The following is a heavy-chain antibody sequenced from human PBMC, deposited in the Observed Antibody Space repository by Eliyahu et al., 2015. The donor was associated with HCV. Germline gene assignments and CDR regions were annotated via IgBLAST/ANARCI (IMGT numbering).Heavy chain of an antibody. V-gene: IGHV2-5*02. Sequence: QITLKESGPTLVRPTQTLTLTCTFSGFSLRTDGVGVGWIRQPPGKALESLALVYWDGDYRYRPSLMNRLTITKDTSKNQVVLTMTNMDPVDTATYYCAQVPSGYWGQGMLVTVSS. D-gene: IGHD4/OR15-4a*01. CDR2: VYWDGDY. CDR3: AQVPSGY. J-gene: IGHJ4*02. CDR1: GFSLRTDGVG.